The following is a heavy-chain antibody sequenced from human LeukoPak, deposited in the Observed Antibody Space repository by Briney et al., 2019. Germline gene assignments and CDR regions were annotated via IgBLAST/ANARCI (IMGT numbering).Heavy chain of an antibody. Sequence: GRSLRLSCAASGFSFSNYGMHWVRQAPGKGLEWVAVVSYDGSNKYYADSVKGRFTISRDNSKNTLYLQMNSLRAEDAAVYYCATIGDRRSGEPYRIDYWGQGTLVTVSS. CDR2: VSYDGSNK. CDR1: GFSFSNYG. V-gene: IGHV3-30*19. CDR3: ATIGDRRSGEPYRIDY. D-gene: IGHD1-26*01. J-gene: IGHJ4*02.